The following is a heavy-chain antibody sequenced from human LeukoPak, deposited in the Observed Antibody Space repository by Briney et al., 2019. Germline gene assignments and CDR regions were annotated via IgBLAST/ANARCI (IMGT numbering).Heavy chain of an antibody. CDR2: INPIGGSR. V-gene: IGHV1-46*01. D-gene: IGHD3-10*01. Sequence: GASLKVSCKASGYTFTSYYMHWVRQAPGQGLEWMGTINPIGGSRSYAQKFQGRVTMTRDTSTSTVYMELSSLRSEDTAVYYCARDNTGDFDHWGQGTLVTVSS. CDR1: GYTFTSYY. J-gene: IGHJ4*02. CDR3: ARDNTGDFDH.